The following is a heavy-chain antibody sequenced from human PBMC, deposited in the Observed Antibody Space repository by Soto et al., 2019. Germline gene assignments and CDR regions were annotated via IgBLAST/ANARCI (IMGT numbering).Heavy chain of an antibody. CDR2: IYPGDSDT. J-gene: IGHJ4*02. Sequence: GESLKISCKGSGYTFTDYWIGWVRQLPGKGLEWMGIIYPGDSDTRYSPSFQGHVTITVDKSTSTAYLQWNTLKASDTAMYYCARHDFWTLHKTGLDSWGQGTLVTVSS. V-gene: IGHV5-51*01. CDR3: ARHDFWTLHKTGLDS. CDR1: GYTFTDYW. D-gene: IGHD3-3*01.